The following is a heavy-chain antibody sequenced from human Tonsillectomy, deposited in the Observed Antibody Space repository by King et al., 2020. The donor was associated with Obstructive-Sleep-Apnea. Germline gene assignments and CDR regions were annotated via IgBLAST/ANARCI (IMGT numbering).Heavy chain of an antibody. D-gene: IGHD2-15*01. CDR3: ARGDIVGVPNWFDP. Sequence: VQLVQSGAEVRKPGESLNISCKASGYRFTTYWIAWVRQMPGKGLEWMGIIYPGDSDTRYSPSFEGQVTISADKSISTAYLQWNSLKASDSAMYYCARGDIVGVPNWFDPWGKGTLVTVSS. V-gene: IGHV5-51*01. CDR1: GYRFTTYW. J-gene: IGHJ5*02. CDR2: IYPGDSDT.